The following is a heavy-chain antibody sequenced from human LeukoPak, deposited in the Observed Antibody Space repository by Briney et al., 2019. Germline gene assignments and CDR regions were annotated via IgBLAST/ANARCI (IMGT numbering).Heavy chain of an antibody. J-gene: IGHJ4*02. CDR1: GFTFSSYS. V-gene: IGHV3-48*04. D-gene: IGHD2-21*02. CDR3: GRAGTALDY. CDR2: ISTGSSTI. Sequence: GGSLRLSCAAPGFTFSSYSMNWVRQAPGKGLEWVSYISTGSSTIYYADSVKGRFTISRDNAENSLYLQMNSLRAEDTAVYYCGRAGTALDYWGQGTLVTVSS.